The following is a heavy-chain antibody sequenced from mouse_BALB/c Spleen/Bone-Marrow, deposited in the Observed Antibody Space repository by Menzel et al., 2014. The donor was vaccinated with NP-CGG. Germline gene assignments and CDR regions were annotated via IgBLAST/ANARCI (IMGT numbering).Heavy chain of an antibody. CDR2: INPSTGYT. Sequence: QVQLQQSGAELAKPGASVKMSCKASGYTFTSYWMHWVKQRPGQGLEWIGYINPSTGYTEYNQKFKDKATLTADKSSSPAYMQLSSLTSEDSAVYYCARSRDGYDSFAYWGQGTLVTVSA. D-gene: IGHD2-2*01. V-gene: IGHV1-7*01. CDR3: ARSRDGYDSFAY. J-gene: IGHJ3*01. CDR1: GYTFTSYW.